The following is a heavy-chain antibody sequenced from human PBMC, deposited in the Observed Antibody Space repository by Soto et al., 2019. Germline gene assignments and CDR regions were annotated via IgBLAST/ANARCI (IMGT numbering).Heavy chain of an antibody. V-gene: IGHV3-48*01. Sequence: EVQLVESGGDLVQPGGSLRLSCAASGFTFNSYSMNWLRQAPGKGLEWVSYIRSSDGSIYYTDSVKGRFTISTDTAKNLLYLQMNSLRAEDTAVYYCARDRQFAFDYWGQGTLVTVSS. D-gene: IGHD3-10*01. CDR2: IRSSDGSI. CDR3: ARDRQFAFDY. CDR1: GFTFNSYS. J-gene: IGHJ4*02.